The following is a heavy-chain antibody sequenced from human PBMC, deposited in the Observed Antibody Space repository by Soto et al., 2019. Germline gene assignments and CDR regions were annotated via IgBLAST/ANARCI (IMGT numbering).Heavy chain of an antibody. Sequence: EVQLRQSGGGVVQPGGSLRLSCVASGISFNNYAMTWVRQAPGKGLEWVSGISGSGDGTYYADSVKDRFSVSRDKSTSTVHLQMSSLRVEDTAVYYCAKDKGLRGSSYFGDWGQGALVIVSS. V-gene: IGHV3-23*01. J-gene: IGHJ4*02. CDR3: AKDKGLRGSSYFGD. D-gene: IGHD3-16*01. CDR1: GISFNNYA. CDR2: ISGSGDGT.